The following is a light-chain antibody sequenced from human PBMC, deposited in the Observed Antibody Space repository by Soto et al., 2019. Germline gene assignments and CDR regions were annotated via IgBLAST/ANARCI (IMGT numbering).Light chain of an antibody. J-gene: IGKJ4*01. CDR2: AAS. CDR1: QGIRND. V-gene: IGKV1-6*02. Sequence: AVQRTQSPYSMSASVGDRVTITWRASQGIRNDLSWYQQKPGNAPTPLIYAASSLQSGSPSRFSGSGSGTDFTLTIRTLQPEDFATYYSLQDYSFPQTLGGGPKV. CDR3: LQDYSFPQT.